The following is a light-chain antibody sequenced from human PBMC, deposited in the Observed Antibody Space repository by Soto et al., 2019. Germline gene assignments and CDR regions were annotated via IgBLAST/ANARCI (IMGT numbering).Light chain of an antibody. CDR1: QSVSSSY. J-gene: IGKJ5*01. CDR2: GSS. CDR3: QQYTNWPPIT. Sequence: EIVLTQFPGTLSLSPGERATLSCRASQSVSSSYLAWYQQKPGQAPRLLIYGSSTRATGVPARFSGSGSGADFTLTISNLQSEDFAVYYCQQYTNWPPITFGQGTRLEIK. V-gene: IGKV3-15*01.